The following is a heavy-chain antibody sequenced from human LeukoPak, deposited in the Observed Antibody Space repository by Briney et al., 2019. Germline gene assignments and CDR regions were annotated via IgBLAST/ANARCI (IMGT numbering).Heavy chain of an antibody. CDR3: AKDQDSGYLQDYYFDY. D-gene: IGHD5-12*01. CDR2: INPNSGGT. V-gene: IGHV1-2*02. Sequence: GASVKVSCKASGYTFTGYYMHWVRQAPGQGLEWMGWINPNSGGTNYAQKFQGRVTMTRDTSIGTAYMELSRLRSDDTAVYYCAKDQDSGYLQDYYFDYWGQGTLVTVSS. J-gene: IGHJ4*02. CDR1: GYTFTGYY.